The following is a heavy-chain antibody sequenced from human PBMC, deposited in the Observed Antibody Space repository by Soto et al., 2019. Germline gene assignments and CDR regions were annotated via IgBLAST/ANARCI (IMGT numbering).Heavy chain of an antibody. V-gene: IGHV4-34*01. CDR2: INHSGST. J-gene: IGHJ4*02. D-gene: IGHD3-22*01. CDR3: ASQDYDKSVYYFDY. CDR1: GGSLRGYY. Sequence: SETLSLTCAVYGGSLRGYYCSWIRQAPGTGLEWIGEINHSGSTTYNPSLKSRVTISVDTSKNQVSLKLSSVTAADTAIYYCASQDYDKSVYYFDYWGRGTLVTVSS.